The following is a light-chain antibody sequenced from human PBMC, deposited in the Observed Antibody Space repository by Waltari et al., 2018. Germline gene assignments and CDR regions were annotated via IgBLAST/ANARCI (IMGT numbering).Light chain of an antibody. J-gene: IGLJ1*01. CDR3: VAWDHSLNAYV. V-gene: IGLV1-44*01. CDR1: RPNIGSDT. Sequence: QSVLTQPPSASGTPGQRVTISCSGGRPNIGSDTVNWYQQLPGTAPKLLIYKNNQRPSGVPDRFSGSKSGTSASLAISGLQSEDEADYYCVAWDHSLNAYVFGTGTKVSAL. CDR2: KNN.